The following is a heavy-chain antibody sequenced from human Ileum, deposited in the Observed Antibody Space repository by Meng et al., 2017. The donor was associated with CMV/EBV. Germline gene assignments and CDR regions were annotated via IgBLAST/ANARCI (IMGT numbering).Heavy chain of an antibody. Sequence: QMTLQESDPPLVNPTQPLTMSATFSGFSPSTNAVGVGWTRQPPGKALEWLAFIYWDDDKRYNSSLRSRLTITKDTSKNQVVLTMTNMDPVDTDTYYCAHGSGWLFDYWGQGTLVTVSS. CDR1: GFSPSTNAVG. D-gene: IGHD6-19*01. CDR2: IYWDDDK. CDR3: AHGSGWLFDY. J-gene: IGHJ4*02. V-gene: IGHV2-5*02.